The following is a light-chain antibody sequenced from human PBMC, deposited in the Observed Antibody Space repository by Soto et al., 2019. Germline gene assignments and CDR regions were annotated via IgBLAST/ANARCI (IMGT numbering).Light chain of an antibody. V-gene: IGKV3-15*01. CDR3: QQYSNGPRT. CDR1: RRGRSN. J-gene: IGKJ1*01. Sequence: EIVMTQSPGTLSVSPGERATLACRASRRGRSNLDWYQQRPGQAPRLLIDWASTRATYSPPMFSGSGSGTEFILTISSLQSEDFAVYYCQQYSNGPRTFGQGTKVDIK. CDR2: WAS.